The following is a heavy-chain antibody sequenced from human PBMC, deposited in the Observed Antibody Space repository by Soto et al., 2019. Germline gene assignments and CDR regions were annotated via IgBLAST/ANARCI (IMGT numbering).Heavy chain of an antibody. V-gene: IGHV1-69*06. D-gene: IGHD5-12*01. CDR3: ALSGYDYVVVDP. Sequence: SVKVSCKASGGTFSSYAISWVRQAPGQGLEWMGGIIPIFGTANYAQKFQGRVTITADKSTSTAYMELSSLRSEDTAVYYCALSGYDYVVVDPWGQGTLVTVSS. CDR1: GGTFSSYA. J-gene: IGHJ5*02. CDR2: IIPIFGTA.